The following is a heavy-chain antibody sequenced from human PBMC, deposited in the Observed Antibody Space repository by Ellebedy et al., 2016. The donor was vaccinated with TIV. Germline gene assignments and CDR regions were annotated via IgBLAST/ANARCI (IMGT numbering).Heavy chain of an antibody. Sequence: SETLSLXXAVSSDSLIECCWNWIRQPPGKGLEWIGEINQSGSTQYNPSLRGRVTVSLDRSRTQSSLILKSVTAADTAKYYCARTTEGYSRRGEGSFSYYMDVWGKGTTVTVSS. J-gene: IGHJ6*03. CDR1: SDSLIECC. D-gene: IGHD2-2*02. CDR3: ARTTEGYSRRGEGSFSYYMDV. CDR2: INQSGST. V-gene: IGHV4-34*01.